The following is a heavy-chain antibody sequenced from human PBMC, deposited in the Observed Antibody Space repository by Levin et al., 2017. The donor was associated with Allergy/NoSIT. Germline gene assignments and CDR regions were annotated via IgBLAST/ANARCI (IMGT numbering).Heavy chain of an antibody. D-gene: IGHD3-9*01. CDR1: GGSFSDYS. Sequence: TSETLSLTCAVYGGSFSDYSWSWIRQPPGKGLEWIGDISHSGSTNYNPSLKGRVTISIDTSKNQFSLALSSVTAADTAVYDGATIRVILTGYYRGSQASYYYGMDVWGEGTTVTVSS. CDR2: ISHSGST. V-gene: IGHV4-34*01. J-gene: IGHJ6*04. CDR3: ATIRVILTGYYRGSQASYYYGMDV.